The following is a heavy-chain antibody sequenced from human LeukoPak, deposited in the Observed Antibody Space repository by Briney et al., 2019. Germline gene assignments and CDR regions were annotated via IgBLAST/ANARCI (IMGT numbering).Heavy chain of an antibody. CDR3: ARGDNSAFDI. CDR2: IKQGESER. J-gene: IGHJ3*02. Sequence: QPGGSLRLSCAASGFTFSSYALNWVRQAPGKGLEWVASIKQGESERYYVDSVNGRFTISRDNAKNSLYLQMNSLRAEDTAVYYCARGDNSAFDIWGQGTMVTVSS. CDR1: GFTFSSYA. D-gene: IGHD3-22*01. V-gene: IGHV3-7*04.